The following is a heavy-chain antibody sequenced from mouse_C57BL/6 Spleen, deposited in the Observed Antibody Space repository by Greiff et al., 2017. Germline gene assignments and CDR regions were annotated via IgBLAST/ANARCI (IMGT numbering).Heavy chain of an antibody. CDR1: GYTFTSYW. D-gene: IGHD1-1*01. CDR2: IYPGSGST. CDR3: ARRTDYYGYYAMDY. Sequence: VKLQQPGAELVKPGASVKMSCKASGYTFTSYWITWVKQRPGQGLEWIGDIYPGSGSTNYNEKFKSKATLTVDTSSSTAYMQLSSLTSEDSAVYYCARRTDYYGYYAMDYWGQGTSVTVSS. V-gene: IGHV1-55*01. J-gene: IGHJ4*01.